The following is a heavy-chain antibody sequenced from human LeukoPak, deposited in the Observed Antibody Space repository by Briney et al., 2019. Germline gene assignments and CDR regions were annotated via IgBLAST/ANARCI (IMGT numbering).Heavy chain of an antibody. D-gene: IGHD6-13*01. Sequence: PSETLSLTCAVYGGSFSGYYWSWIRQPPGNGLEWIGEINHSGSTNYNPSLKSRVTISVDTSKNQFSLKLSSVTAADTAVYYCARPSIAAAGITAFDIWGQGTMVTVSS. CDR2: INHSGST. V-gene: IGHV4-34*01. J-gene: IGHJ3*02. CDR1: GGSFSGYY. CDR3: ARPSIAAAGITAFDI.